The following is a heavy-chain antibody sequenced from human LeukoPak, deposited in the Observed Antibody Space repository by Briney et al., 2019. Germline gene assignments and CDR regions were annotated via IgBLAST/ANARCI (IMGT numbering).Heavy chain of an antibody. Sequence: GASVKVSCKASGRTFSCYAISWVRQAPGQGLEWMGGIIPIFGTANYAQKFQGRVTITADKSTSTAYMELSSLRSEDTAVYYCARGPNYYGSGSSLDYWGQGTLVTVSS. D-gene: IGHD3-10*01. V-gene: IGHV1-69*06. J-gene: IGHJ4*02. CDR3: ARGPNYYGSGSSLDY. CDR2: IIPIFGTA. CDR1: GRTFSCYA.